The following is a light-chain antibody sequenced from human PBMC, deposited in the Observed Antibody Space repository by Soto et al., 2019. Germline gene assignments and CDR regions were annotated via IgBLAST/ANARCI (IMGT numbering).Light chain of an antibody. CDR2: HDD. CDR1: SSNIGNND. CDR3: ATWDDSLNGHV. V-gene: IGLV1-36*01. J-gene: IGLJ3*02. Sequence: QAVVTQPLSVSEAPGQRVTISCSGGSSNIGNNDVDWYQQLPGKAPKLLIYHDDLLPSGVSDRFSGSKSGTSASLAISEIQSEDEADYYCATWDDSLNGHVFGGGTKLTVL.